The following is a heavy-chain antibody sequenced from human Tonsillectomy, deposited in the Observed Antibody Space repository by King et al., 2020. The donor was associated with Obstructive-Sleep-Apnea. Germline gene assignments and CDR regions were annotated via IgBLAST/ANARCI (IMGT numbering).Heavy chain of an antibody. D-gene: IGHD3-9*01. CDR2: IIGSGGST. CDR1: GFTFRSYA. V-gene: IGHV3-23*04. J-gene: IGHJ4*02. Sequence: VQLVESGGGLVQPGGSLSLRLSCAGSGFTFRSYAMSWVRQAPGKGLEWVSGIIGSGGSTYYADSVKGRFTISRDNSKNTLYLQMNSLRAEDTAVYYCAKDSMDYDILTGPVDYWGQGTLVTVSS. CDR3: AKDSMDYDILTGPVDY.